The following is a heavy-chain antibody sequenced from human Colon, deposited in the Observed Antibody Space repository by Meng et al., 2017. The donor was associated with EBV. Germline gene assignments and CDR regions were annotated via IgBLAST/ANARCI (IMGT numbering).Heavy chain of an antibody. J-gene: IGHJ4*02. V-gene: IGHV3-43*01. D-gene: IGHD3-16*01. Sequence: VELGESGGGVVVPWGFCILYCAVSGLTFDYYTMYWVRQLPGKGLECVSLISWDGRNTFYADSVEGRFTIFRDNNKNSLYLYINSLRTEDTALYYCAKGPGIDYAHYFDSWGQGTLVTVSS. CDR1: GLTFDYYT. CDR3: AKGPGIDYAHYFDS. CDR2: ISWDGRNT.